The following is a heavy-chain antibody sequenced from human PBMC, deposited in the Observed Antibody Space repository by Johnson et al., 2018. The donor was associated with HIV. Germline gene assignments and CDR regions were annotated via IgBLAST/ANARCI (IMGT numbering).Heavy chain of an antibody. CDR2: ISGSGGST. J-gene: IGHJ3*02. CDR1: GFTFSSYA. V-gene: IGHV3-23*04. Sequence: VQVVESGGGLVQPGRSLRISCAASGFTFSSYAMSWVRQAPGKGLEWVSAISGSGGSTYYADSVKGRFTISRDNSKNTLYLQMNSLRAEDTAVYYCTKDQWSSSWTNDAFDIWGQGTMVTVSS. CDR3: TKDQWSSSWTNDAFDI. D-gene: IGHD6-13*01.